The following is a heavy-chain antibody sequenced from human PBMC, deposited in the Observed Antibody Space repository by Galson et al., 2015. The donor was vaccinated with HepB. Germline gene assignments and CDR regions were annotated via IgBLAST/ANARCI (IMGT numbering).Heavy chain of an antibody. V-gene: IGHV1-2*02. J-gene: IGHJ4*02. D-gene: IGHD1-26*01. CDR3: AAAYQELPPGY. CDR1: GYTFTGYF. CDR2: INPNSGGT. Sequence: SGYTFTGYFIHWVRQAPGQGLEWMGWINPNSGGTNYAQKFQGRVTMTRDTSISTAYMELSSLSSDDTAVYHCAAAYQELPPGYWGQGTLLTVSS.